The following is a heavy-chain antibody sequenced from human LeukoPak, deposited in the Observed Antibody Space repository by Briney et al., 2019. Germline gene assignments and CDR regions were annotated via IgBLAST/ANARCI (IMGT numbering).Heavy chain of an antibody. V-gene: IGHV3-23*01. CDR1: GSTFSSYA. Sequence: GGSLRLSCAASGSTFSSYAMSWVRQAPGKGLEWVSAISGSGGSTYYADSVKGRFTISRDNSKNTLYLQMNSLRAEDTAVYYCAKGWQWLYWYFDLWGRGTLVTVSS. D-gene: IGHD6-19*01. CDR3: AKGWQWLYWYFDL. J-gene: IGHJ2*01. CDR2: ISGSGGST.